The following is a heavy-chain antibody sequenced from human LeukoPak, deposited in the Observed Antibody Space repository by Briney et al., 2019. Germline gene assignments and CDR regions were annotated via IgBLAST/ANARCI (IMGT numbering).Heavy chain of an antibody. CDR3: ARDAAVAGTADY. CDR1: GLNFNSRW. Sequence: GGSLRLSCVASGLNFNSRWMDWVRRAPGQGLEWVASIKEDGSETHYVDSVRGRFTISRDNDKNSLYLQMNNLRAEDTAMYYCARDAAVAGTADYWGQGTLVTVSS. CDR2: IKEDGSET. V-gene: IGHV3-7*03. J-gene: IGHJ4*02. D-gene: IGHD6-19*01.